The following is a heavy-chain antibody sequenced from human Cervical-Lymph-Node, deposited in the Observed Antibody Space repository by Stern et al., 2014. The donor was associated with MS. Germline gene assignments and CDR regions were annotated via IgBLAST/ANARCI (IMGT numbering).Heavy chain of an antibody. CDR3: ARALMGRKYYYGMDV. CDR2: IYHSVST. Sequence: QLQLKESGPGLVKPSQTLSLTCTVSGGSISSGGYYWSWIRQHPVQGLEWIGYIYHSVSTYYNPSLKSRVTISIDTSKNQFSLNLTSVTAADSAVYYCARALMGRKYYYGMDVWGQGTTVTVSS. CDR1: GGSISSGGYY. J-gene: IGHJ6*02. D-gene: IGHD3-10*01. V-gene: IGHV4-31*03.